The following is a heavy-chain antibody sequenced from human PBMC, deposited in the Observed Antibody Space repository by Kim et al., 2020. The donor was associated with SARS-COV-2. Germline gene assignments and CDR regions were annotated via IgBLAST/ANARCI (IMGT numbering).Heavy chain of an antibody. CDR2: INWNGGST. D-gene: IGHD6-19*01. Sequence: GGSLRLSCAASGFTFDDYGMSWVRQAPGKGLEWVSGINWNGGSTGYADSVKGRFTISRDNAKNSLYLQMNSLRAEDTALYHCARVGLVAGPFYWYFDLWGRGTLVTVSS. J-gene: IGHJ2*01. CDR1: GFTFDDYG. V-gene: IGHV3-20*01. CDR3: ARVGLVAGPFYWYFDL.